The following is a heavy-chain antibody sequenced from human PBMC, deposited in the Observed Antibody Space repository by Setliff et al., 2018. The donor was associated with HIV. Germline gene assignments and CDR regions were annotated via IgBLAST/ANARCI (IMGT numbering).Heavy chain of an antibody. J-gene: IGHJ3*02. CDR3: AKEGSWNDDSGAFNI. D-gene: IGHD1-1*01. Sequence: SETLSLTCSVSGGSMSRVYWTWIRQPPGKGLEWIGYVSARGTTKYNPSLQSRVTISGDSSKNQFSLRLSSVTAADTAVYYCAKEGSWNDDSGAFNIWGQGTMVTVSS. CDR1: GGSMSRVY. CDR2: VSARGTT. V-gene: IGHV4-4*08.